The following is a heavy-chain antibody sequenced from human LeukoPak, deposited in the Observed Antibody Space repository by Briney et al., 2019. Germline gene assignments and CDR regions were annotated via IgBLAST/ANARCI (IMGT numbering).Heavy chain of an antibody. CDR1: GGSFSGYY. CDR2: INHSGST. V-gene: IGHV4-34*01. CDR3: ARGHYYGSGSYWYFDL. Sequence: SETLSLTCAVYGGSFSGYYWGWIRQPPGKGLEWIGEINHSGSTNYNPSLKSRVTISVDTSKNQFSLKLSSVTAADTAVYYCARGHYYGSGSYWYFDLWGRGTLVTVSS. D-gene: IGHD3-10*01. J-gene: IGHJ2*01.